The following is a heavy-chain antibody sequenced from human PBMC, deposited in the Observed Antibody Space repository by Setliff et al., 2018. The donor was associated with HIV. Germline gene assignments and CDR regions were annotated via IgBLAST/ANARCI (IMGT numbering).Heavy chain of an antibody. Sequence: PSETLSLTCTVSGGSISTSSHSWGWIRQSPGKGLEWVGHINHSRSTFYNPSLKNRVTMSIDTSKNQFSLKLTSVTDADTSVYFCASRLPLSSGSAFAYWGQGTLVTVSS. CDR2: INHSRST. D-gene: IGHD3-10*01. V-gene: IGHV4-39*01. J-gene: IGHJ4*02. CDR3: ASRLPLSSGSAFAY. CDR1: GGSISTSSHS.